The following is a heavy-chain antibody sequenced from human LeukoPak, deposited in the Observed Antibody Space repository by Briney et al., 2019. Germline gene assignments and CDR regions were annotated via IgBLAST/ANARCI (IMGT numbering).Heavy chain of an antibody. Sequence: GGSLRLSCAASGFTFSSYAMHWVRQAPGKGLEWVAVISYDGSNKYYADSVKGRFTISRDNSKNTLYLQMNSLRAEDTAVYYCARRRIFGVVPDAFDIWGQGTMVTVSS. CDR2: ISYDGSNK. CDR1: GFTFSSYA. D-gene: IGHD3-3*01. V-gene: IGHV3-30-3*01. J-gene: IGHJ3*02. CDR3: ARRRIFGVVPDAFDI.